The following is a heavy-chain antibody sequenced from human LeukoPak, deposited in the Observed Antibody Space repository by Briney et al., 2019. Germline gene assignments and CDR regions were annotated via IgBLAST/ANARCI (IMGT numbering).Heavy chain of an antibody. CDR1: TFTFSNYW. D-gene: IGHD1-14*01. J-gene: IGHJ3*02. V-gene: IGHV3-7*03. CDR2: IKQDGSEK. CDR3: ARDALAAGATGTFDI. Sequence: GGSLRLSCAASTFTFSNYWMSWVRQAPGKGLEWVANIKQDGSEKCYVDSVKGRFTISRDNAKTSLYLQMNSLRAEDTAVYYCARDALAAGATGTFDIWGQGTMVTVSS.